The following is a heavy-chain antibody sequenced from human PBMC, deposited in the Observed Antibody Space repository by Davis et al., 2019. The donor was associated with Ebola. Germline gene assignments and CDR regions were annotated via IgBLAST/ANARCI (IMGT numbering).Heavy chain of an antibody. CDR1: GFTVSGNY. CDR2: TSSSGSTI. Sequence: PGGSLRLSCAASGFTVSGNYMSWIRQAPGKGLAWVSYTSSSGSTINYAASVKGQFTISRDNAKKSLYLQMNSLRVEDTAVYYCAMKSAGDGGFDPWGQGTLVTVSS. CDR3: AMKSAGDGGFDP. D-gene: IGHD2-15*01. V-gene: IGHV3-11*04. J-gene: IGHJ5*02.